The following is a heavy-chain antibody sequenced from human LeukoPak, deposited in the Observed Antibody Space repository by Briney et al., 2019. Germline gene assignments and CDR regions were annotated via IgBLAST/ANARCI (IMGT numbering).Heavy chain of an antibody. CDR1: GGSFSGYY. V-gene: IGHV4-34*01. J-gene: IGHJ4*02. CDR3: ARQYTSGSGYYFDY. D-gene: IGHD6-25*01. Sequence: PSETLSLTCAVYGGSFSGYYWSWIRQPPGKGLEWIASIYHSGITYYNPSLKSRVTISVDTSKNHFSLKVSSVTAADSAVYYCARQYTSGSGYYFDYWGQGALVSVSS. CDR2: IYHSGIT.